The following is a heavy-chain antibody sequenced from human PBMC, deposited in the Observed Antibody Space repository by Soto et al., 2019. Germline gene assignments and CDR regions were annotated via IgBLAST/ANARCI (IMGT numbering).Heavy chain of an antibody. CDR3: ARGAINYSYDDV. Sequence: PXGSLRLSCAASGFTFSDYWMHWVRQAPGKGLEWVSRIKRDGSTTNYADSVKGRFTISRDNAKNTLYLEMNSLRVEDTADYYCARGAINYSYDDVWAKRTTVPVSS. V-gene: IGHV3-74*01. CDR1: GFTFSDYW. CDR2: IKRDGSTT. J-gene: IGHJ6*03.